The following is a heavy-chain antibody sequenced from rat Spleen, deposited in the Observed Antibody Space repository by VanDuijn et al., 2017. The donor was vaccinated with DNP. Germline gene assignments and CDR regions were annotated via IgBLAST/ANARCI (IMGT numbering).Heavy chain of an antibody. D-gene: IGHD5-1*01. CDR2: ISAGGGNS. J-gene: IGHJ3*01. CDR1: RFTISDYG. V-gene: IGHV5S13*01. CDR3: ATHGTFVY. Sequence: EVKLVESGGGLVQPGRSLKLSCEVSRFTISDYGMARVRQAPTKGLEWVASISAGGGNSNYRDSVKGRFTISRDNARNTLYLQMDSLRSEDTATYYCATHGTFVYWGQGTLVTVSS.